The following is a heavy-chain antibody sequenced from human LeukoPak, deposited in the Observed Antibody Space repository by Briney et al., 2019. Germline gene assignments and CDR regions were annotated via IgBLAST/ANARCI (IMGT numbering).Heavy chain of an antibody. CDR3: ARLPYYDSSAYFPYY. CDR1: GGSISSSSYY. J-gene: IGHJ4*02. V-gene: IGHV4-39*01. Sequence: SETLSLTCTVSGGSISSSSYYWGWIRQPPGKGLEWIGSIYYSGSTYYNPSLKSRVTISVDTSKNQFSLKLSSVTAADTAVYYCARLPYYDSSAYFPYYWGQGTLVTVSS. CDR2: IYYSGST. D-gene: IGHD3-22*01.